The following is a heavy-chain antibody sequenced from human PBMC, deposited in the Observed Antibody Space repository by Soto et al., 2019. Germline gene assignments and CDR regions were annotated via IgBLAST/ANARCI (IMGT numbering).Heavy chain of an antibody. Sequence: EVQLVESGGGLVQPSRSLRLSCAASGFIFSSYWMNWVRQAPGKGLEWVANINQDGNEDNLLDSVKGRFTISRDNAKNSLFLQMNSLRVDDTAVYYCARTGDGHHDFLDYWGQGALVSVSS. CDR2: INQDGNED. CDR3: ARTGDGHHDFLDY. D-gene: IGHD1-1*01. V-gene: IGHV3-7*01. CDR1: GFIFSSYW. J-gene: IGHJ4*02.